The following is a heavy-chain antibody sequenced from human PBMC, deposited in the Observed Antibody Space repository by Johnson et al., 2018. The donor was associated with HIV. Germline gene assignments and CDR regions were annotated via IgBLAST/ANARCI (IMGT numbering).Heavy chain of an antibody. V-gene: IGHV3-15*01. CDR3: MTMATTHEGYAFDI. CDR1: GFTFSNAW. J-gene: IGHJ3*02. D-gene: IGHD5-24*01. Sequence: VQLVESGGGLVKPGGSLRLSCAASGFTFSNAWMSWVRQAPGKGLEWVGRIKSKTDGGTTDYAAPVKCRFTISRDDSKNTLYLQMNSLKTEDTAVYYCMTMATTHEGYAFDIWGQGTMVTVSS. CDR2: IKSKTDGGTT.